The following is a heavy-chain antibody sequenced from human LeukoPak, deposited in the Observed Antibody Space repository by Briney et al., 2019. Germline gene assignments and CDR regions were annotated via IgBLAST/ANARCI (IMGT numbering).Heavy chain of an antibody. CDR1: GGTFSSYA. CDR3: ARDGVGATKRGAFDY. J-gene: IGHJ4*02. D-gene: IGHD1-26*01. V-gene: IGHV1-69*13. CDR2: IIPIFDTA. Sequence: EASVKVSCKASGGTFSSYAISWVRQAPGQGLEWMGGIIPIFDTANYAQKFQGRVTITADESTSTAYMELSSLKSEDTAVYYCARDGVGATKRGAFDYWGQGTLVTVSS.